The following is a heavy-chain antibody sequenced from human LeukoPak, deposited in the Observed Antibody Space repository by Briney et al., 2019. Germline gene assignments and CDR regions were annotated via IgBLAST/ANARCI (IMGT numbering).Heavy chain of an antibody. CDR2: INPTGTST. V-gene: IGHV1-46*01. Sequence: ASVKVSCKASGYTFTSYGISWVRQAPGQGLEWLGLINPTGTSTLYARKFQGRVTMTRDMSTTTDYMELSSLRSEDTAVYYCARDNSVGDIAWWFDPWGQGTLVTVSS. CDR3: ARDNSVGDIAWWFDP. J-gene: IGHJ5*02. CDR1: GYTFTSYG. D-gene: IGHD3-16*02.